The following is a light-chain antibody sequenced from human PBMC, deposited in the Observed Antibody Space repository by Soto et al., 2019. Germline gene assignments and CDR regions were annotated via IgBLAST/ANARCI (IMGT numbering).Light chain of an antibody. J-gene: IGKJ1*01. CDR2: KAS. CDR1: QSINIW. CDR3: QQYNSYSWT. V-gene: IGKV1-5*03. Sequence: DIQMTQSPSTLSASVGGRVTITCRASQSINIWLAWYQQKPGKAPKLLMSKASTLETGVPSRFSGSGSETDFTLTISSLQPDDFATYYCQQYNSYSWTFGQGTKVDIK.